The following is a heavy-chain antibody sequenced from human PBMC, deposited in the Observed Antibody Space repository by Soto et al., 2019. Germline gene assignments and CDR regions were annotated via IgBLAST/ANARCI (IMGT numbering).Heavy chain of an antibody. V-gene: IGHV1-46*01. Sequence: QVQLVQSGAEVKKPGASVKVSCKASGYTFTSYYMHWVRQAPGQGLEWMGIINPSGGSTSYAQKFQGRVTMTRDTSTSTVYMELSSLRSEDTAVYYCARALTIFGVYYYYGMDVWGQGTTVTVSS. D-gene: IGHD3-3*01. CDR1: GYTFTSYY. J-gene: IGHJ6*02. CDR3: ARALTIFGVYYYYGMDV. CDR2: INPSGGST.